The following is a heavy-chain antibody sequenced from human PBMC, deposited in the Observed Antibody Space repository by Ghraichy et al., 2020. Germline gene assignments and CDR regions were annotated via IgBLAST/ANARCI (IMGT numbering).Heavy chain of an antibody. V-gene: IGHV4-38-2*01. CDR1: GYSISSGYY. CDR2: IYHSGST. J-gene: IGHJ4*02. D-gene: IGHD4-23*01. CDR3: ARASSRGYGGNSIHYFDY. Sequence: SQTLSLTCAVSGYSISSGYYWGWIRQPPGKGLEWIGSIYHSGSTYYNPSLKSRVTISVDTSKNQFSLKLSSVTAADTAVYYCARASSRGYGGNSIHYFDYWGQGTLVTVSS.